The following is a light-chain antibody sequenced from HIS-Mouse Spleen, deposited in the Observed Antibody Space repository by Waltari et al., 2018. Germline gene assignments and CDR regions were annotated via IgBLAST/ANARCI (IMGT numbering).Light chain of an antibody. J-gene: IGLJ3*02. V-gene: IGLV3-27*01. CDR3: YSAADNNLGV. Sequence: SYELTQPSSVSVSPGQTARITCSGDVLAKKYARWFQQKPGQAPVLVIYKDSERPSGIPWRFSCSSSGTTVTLSISGAQVEDEADYYCYSAADNNLGVFGGGTKLTVL. CDR2: KDS. CDR1: VLAKKY.